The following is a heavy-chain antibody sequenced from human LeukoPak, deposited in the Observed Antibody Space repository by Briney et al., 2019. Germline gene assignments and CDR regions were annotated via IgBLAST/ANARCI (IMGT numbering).Heavy chain of an antibody. D-gene: IGHD3-16*01. V-gene: IGHV4-59*01. CDR1: GGSISSYY. CDR3: ARDSSTFYFDY. CDR2: IYSSGST. Sequence: SETLSLTCTVSGGSISSYYWSWIRQPPGKGLEWIGYIYSSGSTDYNPSLKSRVTISVDTSKSQFSLKLSSVTAADTAIYYCARDSSTFYFDYWGQGALVTVSS. J-gene: IGHJ4*02.